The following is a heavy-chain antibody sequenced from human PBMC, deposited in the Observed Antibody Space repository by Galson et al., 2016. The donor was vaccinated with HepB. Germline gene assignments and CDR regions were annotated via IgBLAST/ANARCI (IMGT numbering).Heavy chain of an antibody. CDR1: GFTFGDYA. D-gene: IGHD4-11*01. V-gene: IGHV3-49*03. CDR2: IRSKTYGGTT. CDR3: ARGTPDYRPYYFDY. J-gene: IGHJ4*02. Sequence: SLRLSCATSGFTFGDYAMSWFRQAPGKGLEWVGFIRSKTYGGTTEYAASVKARFTISRDDSKSFAYLQMSSLNTGDTAAYYCARGTPDYRPYYFDYWGQGTLVTASS.